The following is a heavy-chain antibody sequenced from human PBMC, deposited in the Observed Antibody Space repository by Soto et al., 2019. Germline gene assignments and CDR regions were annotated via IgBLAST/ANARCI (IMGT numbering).Heavy chain of an antibody. J-gene: IGHJ5*02. Sequence: GGSLRLSCAASGFTFRNYWMNWVRQAPGKVLEWVANVKQDESEKYYVDSVKGRFTISRDNAQNSLYLQMNSLRAEDTAVYYCARGMAVAANWFDHWGQGTLVTVSS. CDR1: GFTFRNYW. V-gene: IGHV3-7*04. CDR3: ARGMAVAANWFDH. CDR2: VKQDESEK. D-gene: IGHD6-19*01.